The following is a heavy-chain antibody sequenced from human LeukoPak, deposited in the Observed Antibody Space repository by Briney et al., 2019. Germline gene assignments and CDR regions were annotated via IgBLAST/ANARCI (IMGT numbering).Heavy chain of an antibody. Sequence: SQTLSLTCTVSGGSISSGSYYWSWIRQPAGKGLEWIGRIYTSGSTNYNPSLKSRVTISVDTSKNQFSLKVSPVTAADTAVYYCARFSRKYGGKIDYWGQGTLVTVSS. CDR3: ARFSRKYGGKIDY. D-gene: IGHD3-16*01. J-gene: IGHJ4*02. CDR2: IYTSGST. V-gene: IGHV4-61*02. CDR1: GGSISSGSYY.